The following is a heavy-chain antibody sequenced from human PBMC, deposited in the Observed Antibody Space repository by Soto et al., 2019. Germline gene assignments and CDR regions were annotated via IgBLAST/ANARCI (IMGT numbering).Heavy chain of an antibody. CDR3: AREIMGARYGLDV. J-gene: IGHJ6*02. Sequence: QVQLQESGPGLVKPSEPLSLTCTVSGVPVSSGSYYWSWIRQPPGKGLEWIGYVYYSGNTNYNPSLKSRVTISIDTSDNQFSLKLTSVTAADTAVYYCAREIMGARYGLDVWGQGTTVTVSS. CDR2: VYYSGNT. CDR1: GVPVSSGSYY. D-gene: IGHD2-8*01. V-gene: IGHV4-61*01.